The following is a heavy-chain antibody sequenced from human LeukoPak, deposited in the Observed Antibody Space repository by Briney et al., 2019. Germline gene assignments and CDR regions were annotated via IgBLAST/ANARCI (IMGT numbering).Heavy chain of an antibody. J-gene: IGHJ4*02. D-gene: IGHD3-10*01. CDR1: GYSFTSYW. Sequence: GESLKISCKGSGYSFTSYWIGWVRQMPGKGLEWMGIIYPGDSDTRYSPSFQGQVTISADKSISTAYLQWSSLKASDTAMYYCAKGEHYYGSGSYLFDYWGQGTLVTVSS. V-gene: IGHV5-51*01. CDR3: AKGEHYYGSGSYLFDY. CDR2: IYPGDSDT.